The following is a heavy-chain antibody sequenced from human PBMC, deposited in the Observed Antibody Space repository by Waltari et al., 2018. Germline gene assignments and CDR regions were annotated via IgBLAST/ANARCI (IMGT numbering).Heavy chain of an antibody. Sequence: EVQLVESGGGLIQPGGSLRLSCVATGFTVSSNYMSWVRQAPGKGLEWVSVINSGGDTHYADSVKGRFTISRDNSKNTVYLQMNTLRAEDTALYYCARDVAGYYYFDLWGRGTLVTVSS. CDR3: ARDVAGYYYFDL. CDR2: INSGGDT. J-gene: IGHJ2*01. CDR1: GFTVSSNY. V-gene: IGHV3-53*01.